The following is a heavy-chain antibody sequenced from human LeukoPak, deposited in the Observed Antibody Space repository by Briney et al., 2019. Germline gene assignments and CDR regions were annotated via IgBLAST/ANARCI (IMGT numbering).Heavy chain of an antibody. J-gene: IGHJ4*02. Sequence: PGGSLRLSCAASGFTFSNYWMSWVRQAPGKGLEWVANIKQDGGERYYADFVKGRFTISRDNAKSSLYLQINSLRVEDTAVYYCARDGGGSGRFLWGQGTLVTVSS. D-gene: IGHD6-19*01. V-gene: IGHV3-7*03. CDR3: ARDGGGSGRFL. CDR1: GFTFSNYW. CDR2: IKQDGGER.